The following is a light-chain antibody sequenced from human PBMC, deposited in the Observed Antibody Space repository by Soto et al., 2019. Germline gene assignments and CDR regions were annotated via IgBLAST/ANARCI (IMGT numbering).Light chain of an antibody. CDR1: SNDVGRYNL. J-gene: IGLJ1*01. CDR3: ISYTSSSPYV. CDR2: DVS. Sequence: QSALTQPASVSGSPEQSITISCTGTSNDVGRYNLVSWYQQHPGKAPKVMIFDVSNRPSGISNRFSGSKSGNTASLTISGLQAEDEADYYCISYTSSSPYVFGTGTKLTVL. V-gene: IGLV2-14*02.